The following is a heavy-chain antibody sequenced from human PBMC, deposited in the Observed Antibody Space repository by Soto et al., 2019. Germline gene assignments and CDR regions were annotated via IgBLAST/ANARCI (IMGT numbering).Heavy chain of an antibody. CDR3: ATDHPAHYGSGSYYSFDYYYGMDV. CDR1: GYTFTSYG. Sequence: ASVKVSCKASGYTFTSYGTSWARQAPGQGLEWMGWISAYNGNTNYAQKLQGRVTMTTDTSTSTAYMELRSLSSDDTAVYYCATDHPAHYGSGSYYSFDYYYGMDVWVQGTTVTVSS. V-gene: IGHV1-18*04. J-gene: IGHJ6*02. D-gene: IGHD3-10*01. CDR2: ISAYNGNT.